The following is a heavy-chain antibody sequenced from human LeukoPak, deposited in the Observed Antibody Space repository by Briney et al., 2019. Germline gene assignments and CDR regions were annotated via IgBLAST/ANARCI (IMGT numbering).Heavy chain of an antibody. V-gene: IGHV3-23*01. D-gene: IGHD3-22*01. Sequence: GGSLRLSCAASGFTFSSSAMSWVRQAPGKGLEWVSTISGSGGSTYYADSVKGRFTISRDNSKNTLYLQMNSLRAEDTAVYYCAREGPYYYDSSGYYYFDYWGQGTLVTVSS. CDR1: GFTFSSSA. CDR2: ISGSGGST. J-gene: IGHJ4*02. CDR3: AREGPYYYDSSGYYYFDY.